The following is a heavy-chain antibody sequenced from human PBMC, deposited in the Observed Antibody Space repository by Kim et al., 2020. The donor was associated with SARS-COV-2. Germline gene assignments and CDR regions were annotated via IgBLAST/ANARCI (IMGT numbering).Heavy chain of an antibody. CDR2: ISSSSSYT. CDR1: GFTFSDYY. V-gene: IGHV3-11*06. D-gene: IGHD3-10*01. CDR3: AVPRACYGSGSYDY. J-gene: IGHJ4*02. Sequence: GGSLRLSCAASGFTFSDYYMSWIRQAPGKGLEWVSYISSSSSYTNYADSVKGRFTISRDNAKNSLYLQMNSLRAEDTAVYYCAVPRACYGSGSYDYWGQGTLVTVSS.